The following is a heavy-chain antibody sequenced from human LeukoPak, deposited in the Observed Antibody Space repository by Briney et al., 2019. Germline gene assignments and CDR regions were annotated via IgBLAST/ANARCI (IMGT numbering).Heavy chain of an antibody. J-gene: IGHJ4*02. V-gene: IGHV3-15*01. CDR3: ARDIDDTGFDY. CDR2: IKSRTDGGST. D-gene: IGHD3-22*01. CDR1: GFTFSSAW. Sequence: GGSLRLSXAASGFTFSSAWMTWVRQPPGKGLEWVGHIKSRTDGGSTDYSAPVKGRFTVSRDDSQNTVYLQMNSLRAEDTAVYYCARDIDDTGFDYWGQGTLVTVSS.